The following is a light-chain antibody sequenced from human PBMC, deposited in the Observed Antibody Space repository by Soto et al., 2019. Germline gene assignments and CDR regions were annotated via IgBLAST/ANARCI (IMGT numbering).Light chain of an antibody. CDR3: QSYDSSVSNVV. Sequence: QSVLTQPPSVSGAPGQRVTISCTGSSSNIGAGYDVHWYQQLPGTAPKLLIYGNSNRPSGVPDRFSGSKSGTSASLAITGLQAEDEADYSCQSYDSSVSNVVFGGGTKLTVL. V-gene: IGLV1-40*01. CDR1: SSNIGAGYD. CDR2: GNS. J-gene: IGLJ2*01.